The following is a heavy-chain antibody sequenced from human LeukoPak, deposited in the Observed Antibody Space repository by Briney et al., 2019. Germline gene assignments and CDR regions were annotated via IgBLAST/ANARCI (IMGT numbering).Heavy chain of an antibody. Sequence: KASETLSLTCAVYGGSFSGYYWSWIRQPPGKGLEWIGEINHSGSTNYNPSLKSRVTISVDTSKNQFSLKLSSVTAADTAVYYCARERRWRRPHSWFDPWGQGTLVTVSS. J-gene: IGHJ5*02. V-gene: IGHV4-34*01. D-gene: IGHD1-1*01. CDR3: ARERRWRRPHSWFDP. CDR1: GGSFSGYY. CDR2: INHSGST.